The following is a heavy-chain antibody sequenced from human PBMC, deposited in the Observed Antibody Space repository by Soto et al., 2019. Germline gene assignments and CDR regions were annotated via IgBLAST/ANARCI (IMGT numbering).Heavy chain of an antibody. CDR1: GFTFSNHW. J-gene: IGHJ4*02. CDR3: ARGGGSGNPAFDY. Sequence: GGSLRLSCAASGFTFSNHWMHWVRQAPGKGLVWVSHLKSDGSTTIYADSVKGRFTISRDNAKNTLYLQMNSLRPEDTAVYYCARGGGSGNPAFDYWGQGTLVTVS. V-gene: IGHV3-74*01. CDR2: LKSDGSTT. D-gene: IGHD1-26*01.